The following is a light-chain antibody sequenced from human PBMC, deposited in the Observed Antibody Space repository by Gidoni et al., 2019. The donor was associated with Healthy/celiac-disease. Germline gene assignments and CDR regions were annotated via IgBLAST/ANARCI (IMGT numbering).Light chain of an antibody. J-gene: IGLJ3*02. V-gene: IGLV1-47*01. CDR2: RNN. CDR1: SSNIGSNY. Sequence: TISCSGSSSNIGSNYVYWYQQLPGTAPKLLIYRNNQRPSGVPDRFSGSKSGTSASLAISGLRSEDEADYYCAAWDDSLSGWVFGGGTKLTVL. CDR3: AAWDDSLSGWV.